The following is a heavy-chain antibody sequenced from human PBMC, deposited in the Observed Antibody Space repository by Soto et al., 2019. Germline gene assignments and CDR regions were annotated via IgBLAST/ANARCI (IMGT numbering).Heavy chain of an antibody. V-gene: IGHV1-69*18. J-gene: IGHJ6*02. CDR1: GGTFRSFG. D-gene: IGHD4-17*01. Sequence: QVQLMQSGAEVKKPGSSVNVSCKASGGTFRSFGISWVRQAPGQGLEWMGTIIPLFGKTNYAQKFQDRVTMTADDATNTAYMELSSLKAEDTALYYCARARLSNGDPNVYFYYGLDVWGQGTTVTVSS. CDR2: IIPLFGKT. CDR3: ARARLSNGDPNVYFYYGLDV.